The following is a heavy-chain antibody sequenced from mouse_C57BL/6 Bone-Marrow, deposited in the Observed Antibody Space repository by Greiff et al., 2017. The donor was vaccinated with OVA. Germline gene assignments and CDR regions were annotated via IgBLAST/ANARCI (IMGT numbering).Heavy chain of an antibody. CDR2: INPNNGGT. J-gene: IGHJ1*03. V-gene: IGHV1-26*01. Sequence: EVQLQQSGPELVKPGASVKISCKASGYTFTDYYMNWVKQSHGKSLEWIGDINPNNGGTSYKQKFKGKATLTVDKSSSTAYMELRSLTSEDSAVDYCARALLPDWYFDVWGTGTTVTVSS. CDR1: GYTFTDYY. CDR3: ARALLPDWYFDV. D-gene: IGHD1-2*01.